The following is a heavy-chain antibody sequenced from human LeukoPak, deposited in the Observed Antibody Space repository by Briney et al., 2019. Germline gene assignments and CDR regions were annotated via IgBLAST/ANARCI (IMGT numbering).Heavy chain of an antibody. CDR3: ARQWNGGYGLGV. Sequence: GESLKISCKGSGYSFTSYWISWVRQMPGKGLEWMGRIDPTDPHSYYSPSFQGHVSISGDKSFSTAYLQWGSLRASDTAIYFCARQWNGGYGLGVWGKGATVTVSS. V-gene: IGHV5-10-1*01. CDR1: GYSFTSYW. CDR2: IDPTDPHS. J-gene: IGHJ6*04. D-gene: IGHD1-1*01.